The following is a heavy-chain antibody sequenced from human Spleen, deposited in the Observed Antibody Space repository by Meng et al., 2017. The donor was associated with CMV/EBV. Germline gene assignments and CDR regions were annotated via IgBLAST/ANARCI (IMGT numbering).Heavy chain of an antibody. Sequence: GESLKISCAASGFTLSSYWMSWVRQAPGRGLEWVANIKYDGSEKYYVDSVKGRFTISRDNSNNTVYLQMDSLRTDDTAVYWCAREVMGGLDFWGQGALVTVSS. D-gene: IGHD3-16*01. V-gene: IGHV3-7*01. CDR1: GFTLSSYW. J-gene: IGHJ4*02. CDR3: AREVMGGLDF. CDR2: IKYDGSEK.